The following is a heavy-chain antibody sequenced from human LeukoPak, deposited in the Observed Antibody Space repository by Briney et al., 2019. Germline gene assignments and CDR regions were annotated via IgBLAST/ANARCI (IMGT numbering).Heavy chain of an antibody. Sequence: PGGSLRLSCAASGFTFSSYWMSWVRQAPGKGLEWVANIKQDGSEKYYVDSVEGRFTISRDNAKNSLYLQMNSLRAEDTAVYYCAKAEYCSSTTCYAFDVWGQGTMVTVSS. J-gene: IGHJ3*01. D-gene: IGHD2-2*01. CDR1: GFTFSSYW. V-gene: IGHV3-7*03. CDR3: AKAEYCSSTTCYAFDV. CDR2: IKQDGSEK.